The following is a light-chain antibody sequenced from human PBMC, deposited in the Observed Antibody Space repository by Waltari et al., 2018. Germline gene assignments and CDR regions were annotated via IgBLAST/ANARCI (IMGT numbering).Light chain of an antibody. CDR1: QSVSRSR. CDR3: QQFGSSVMYT. V-gene: IGKV3-20*01. CDR2: GAS. Sequence: EVVLTQSPGTLSLSLGERATLSCKASQSVSRSRIAWYLHRPGQAPRLLIYGASGRATGIPDRFSGSGSGTDFSLTISRVEPEDFAVYYCQQFGSSVMYTFGQGTKLEIK. J-gene: IGKJ2*01.